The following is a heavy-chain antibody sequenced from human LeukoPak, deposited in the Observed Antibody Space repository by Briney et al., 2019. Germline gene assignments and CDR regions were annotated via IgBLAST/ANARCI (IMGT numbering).Heavy chain of an antibody. D-gene: IGHD3-22*01. CDR2: IYYRGST. J-gene: IGHJ4*02. V-gene: IGHV4-59*01. CDR1: GGSISSYY. Sequence: SETLSLTCTVSGGSISSYYWSWIRQPPGKGLQWIGYIYYRGSTSYNPSLKSRVTMSLDTSKNQFSLKLNTVTAADTALYYCAREAIPGSSGFDYWGQGTLVTVSS. CDR3: AREAIPGSSGFDY.